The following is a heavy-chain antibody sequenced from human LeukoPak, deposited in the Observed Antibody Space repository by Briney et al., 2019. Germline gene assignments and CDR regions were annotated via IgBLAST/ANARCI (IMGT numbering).Heavy chain of an antibody. J-gene: IGHJ4*02. Sequence: GSLRLSCEASGFSMSVYWMSWVRQAPGKGLEWVGNIKQDGSERNYVDSVKGRFTISRDNAKKSLYLQMNSLRAEDTAVYYCARDWGAYYHFFDYWGQGTLVTVSS. CDR3: ARDWGAYYHFFDY. D-gene: IGHD3-22*01. CDR2: IKQDGSER. CDR1: GFSMSVYW. V-gene: IGHV3-7*01.